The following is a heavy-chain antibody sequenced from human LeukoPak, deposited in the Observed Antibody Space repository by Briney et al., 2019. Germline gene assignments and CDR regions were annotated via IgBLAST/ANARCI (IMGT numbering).Heavy chain of an antibody. J-gene: IGHJ4*02. CDR3: ARADSSGWYEVDY. V-gene: IGHV4-59*01. Sequence: PSETLSLTCTVSGGSISSYYWSWIRQPPGKGLEWIGYIYYSGSTNYNPSLKSRVTISVDTSKNQFSLKLSSVTAADTAVYYCARADSSGWYEVDYWGQGTLVTVSS. CDR2: IYYSGST. CDR1: GGSISSYY. D-gene: IGHD6-19*01.